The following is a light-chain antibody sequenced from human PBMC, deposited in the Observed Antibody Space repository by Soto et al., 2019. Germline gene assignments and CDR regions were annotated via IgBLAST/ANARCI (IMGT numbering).Light chain of an antibody. V-gene: IGKV3-15*01. Sequence: ELVMTQSPATLYVSPGERATLSCRASQSVSSNLAWYQQKPGQAPRLLIYGASTRATGIPARFSGSGSGTEFTLTISSLQSEDFAVYYCQQYNNWPSWTFGQGTKVEIK. CDR3: QQYNNWPSWT. CDR1: QSVSSN. J-gene: IGKJ1*01. CDR2: GAS.